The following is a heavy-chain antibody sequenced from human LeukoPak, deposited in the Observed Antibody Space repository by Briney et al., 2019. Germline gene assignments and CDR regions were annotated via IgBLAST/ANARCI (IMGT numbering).Heavy chain of an antibody. D-gene: IGHD2-2*01. V-gene: IGHV3-23*01. J-gene: IGHJ4*02. Sequence: PGGSLRLSCAASGFTFSSYAMSWVRQAPGKGLEWVSGISGSGGTTYYADSVKGRFTISRDNSKNTLYLQMNSLRAEDTAVYYCAKAPAPDQLLHFDYWGQGTLVTVSS. CDR2: ISGSGGTT. CDR3: AKAPAPDQLLHFDY. CDR1: GFTFSSYA.